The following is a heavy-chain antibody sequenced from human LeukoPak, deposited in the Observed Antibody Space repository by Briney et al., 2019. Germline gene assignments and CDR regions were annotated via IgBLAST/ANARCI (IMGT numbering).Heavy chain of an antibody. V-gene: IGHV6-1*01. D-gene: IGHD4-17*01. Sequence: SQTLSLTCAISGDSLSSNIAAWNWIRQSPSRGLEWLGRTYYRSKWQTEYAVSLKSRLTITPDTSKNQFSLHLNSVTPEDTAGYYCARDVDSGADYWGQGTLVTVSS. CDR2: TYYRSKWQT. J-gene: IGHJ4*02. CDR1: GDSLSSNIAA. CDR3: ARDVDSGADY.